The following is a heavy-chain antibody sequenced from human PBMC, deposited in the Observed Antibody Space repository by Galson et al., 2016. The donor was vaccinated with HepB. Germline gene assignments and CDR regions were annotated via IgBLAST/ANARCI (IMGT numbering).Heavy chain of an antibody. CDR3: ARDGGAAWTQLWFDN. CDR1: GFRFGTYA. CDR2: ISNDGNNK. Sequence: SLRLSCAASGFRFGTYAMHWVRQAPGKGLEWVAGISNDGNNKYYIDSAKGRFTISRDNFRNTLYLQLSSLRVDDTAVYYCARDGGAAWTQLWFDNWGHGTVVTVSS. D-gene: IGHD3-16*01. V-gene: IGHV3-30*04. J-gene: IGHJ4*01.